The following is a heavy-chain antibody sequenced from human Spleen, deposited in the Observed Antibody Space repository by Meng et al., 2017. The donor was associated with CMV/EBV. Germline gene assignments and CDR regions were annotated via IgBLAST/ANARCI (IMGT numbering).Heavy chain of an antibody. Sequence: GGSLRLSCVGTGFTLSRYAMSWVRQAPGKGLEWVSSISAGGGRAYYADSVKGRFTISRDNSKNTLYPQVNSLRGEDTAVYYCARRLGDGYSLDYWGQGTLVTVSS. CDR2: ISAGGGRA. D-gene: IGHD5-24*01. V-gene: IGHV3-23*01. CDR3: ARRLGDGYSLDY. J-gene: IGHJ4*02. CDR1: GFTLSRYA.